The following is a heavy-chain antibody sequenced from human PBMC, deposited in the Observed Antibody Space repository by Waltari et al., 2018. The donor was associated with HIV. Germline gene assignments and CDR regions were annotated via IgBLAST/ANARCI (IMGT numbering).Heavy chain of an antibody. V-gene: IGHV3-21*01. CDR1: GFPSSTAS. D-gene: IGHD2-15*01. J-gene: IGHJ5*02. CDR2: ISSSSRYK. CDR3: ARDSNKYCSGGSCSRFDP. Sequence: EVQLVESGGGLVKRGGSLRRSCAASGFPSSTASLHWFRKAPGKGLEWVSSISSSSRYKYYADSVKGRITISRDNAKNSLYLQMNSLRAEDTAVYYCARDSNKYCSGGSCSRFDPWGQGTLVTVSS.